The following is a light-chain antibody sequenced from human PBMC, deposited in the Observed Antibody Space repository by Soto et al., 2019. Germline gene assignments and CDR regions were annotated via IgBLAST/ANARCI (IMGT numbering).Light chain of an antibody. CDR2: EVS. CDR3: CSYAGSSTSYV. V-gene: IGLV2-23*02. Sequence: QSVLTQPASVSGSPGQSITISCTGTSSDVGSYNLVSWYQQHPGKAPKLMIYEVSERPSGVSNRFSGSKSGNTASLTVSGLQAEDEADYYCCSYAGSSTSYVFGPGTKVTV. CDR1: SSDVGSYNL. J-gene: IGLJ1*01.